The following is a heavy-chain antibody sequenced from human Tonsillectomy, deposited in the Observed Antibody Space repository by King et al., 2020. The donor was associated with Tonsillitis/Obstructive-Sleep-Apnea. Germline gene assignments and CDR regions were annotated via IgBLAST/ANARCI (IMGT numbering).Heavy chain of an antibody. CDR3: ARGEDSSGYYYGLRDY. CDR2: INHSGST. CDR1: GGSFSGYY. J-gene: IGHJ4*02. D-gene: IGHD3-22*01. V-gene: IGHV4-34*01. Sequence: VQLQQWGAGLLKPSETLSLTCAVYGGSFSGYYWSWIRQPPGKGLEWIGEINHSGSTNYNPSLKSRVTISVDTSKNQFSLKLSSVTAADTAVYYCARGEDSSGYYYGLRDYWGQGTLVTVSS.